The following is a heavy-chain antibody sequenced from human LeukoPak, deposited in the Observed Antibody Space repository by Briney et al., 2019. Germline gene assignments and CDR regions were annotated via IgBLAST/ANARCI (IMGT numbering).Heavy chain of an antibody. CDR1: GITFSGYA. CDR3: AKDHWGYSSSYFDY. J-gene: IGHJ4*02. D-gene: IGHD6-6*01. CDR2: ISGSGGST. Sequence: GGSLRLSCAASGITFSGYALSWVRQAPGKGLEWVSAISGSGGSTYYADSVKGRFTISRDNSKNTLYLQMNSLRAEDTAVYYCAKDHWGYSSSYFDYWGQGTLVTVSS. V-gene: IGHV3-23*01.